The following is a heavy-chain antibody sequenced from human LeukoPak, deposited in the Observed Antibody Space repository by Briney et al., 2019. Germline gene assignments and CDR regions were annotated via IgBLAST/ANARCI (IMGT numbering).Heavy chain of an antibody. D-gene: IGHD5-18*01. J-gene: IGHJ4*02. V-gene: IGHV1-2*06. CDR2: INPNSGGT. CDR1: GYTFTGYY. CDR3: ARDGYSYGYFDY. Sequence: GASVKVSCKASGYTFTGYYMHWVRQAPGQGLDWMGRINPNSGGTNYAQKFQGRVTMTRDTSISTVYMELSRLRSDDTAVYYCARDGYSYGYFDYWGQGTLVTVSS.